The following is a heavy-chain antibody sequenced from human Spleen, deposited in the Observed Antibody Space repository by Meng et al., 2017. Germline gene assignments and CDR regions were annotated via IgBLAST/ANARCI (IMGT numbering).Heavy chain of an antibody. CDR1: GGTFSSYA. Sequence: QVQLVQSGAGVKKPGSSVKFSCKASGGTFSSYAISWVRQAPGQGLEWMGGIIPIFGTANYAQKFQGRVTMTRDTSTNTVYMELSSLRSEDTAIYYCAREGGDSGSPDYWGQGTLVTVSS. CDR3: AREGGDSGSPDY. CDR2: IIPIFGTA. V-gene: IGHV1-69*06. D-gene: IGHD1-26*01. J-gene: IGHJ4*02.